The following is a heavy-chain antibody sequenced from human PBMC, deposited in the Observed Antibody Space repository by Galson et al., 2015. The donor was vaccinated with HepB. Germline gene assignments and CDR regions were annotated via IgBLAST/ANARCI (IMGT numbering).Heavy chain of an antibody. V-gene: IGHV3-23*01. Sequence: SLRLSCAASGFTFSSYAMSWVRQAPGKGLEWVSGITGSGGSTYYADSVKGRFTISRDNSKNTLYLQMNSLRAEDTAVYYCAKDSVTHGYYYYMDVWGKGTTVTVSS. CDR1: GFTFSSYA. CDR2: ITGSGGST. CDR3: AKDSVTHGYYYYMDV. D-gene: IGHD4-23*01. J-gene: IGHJ6*03.